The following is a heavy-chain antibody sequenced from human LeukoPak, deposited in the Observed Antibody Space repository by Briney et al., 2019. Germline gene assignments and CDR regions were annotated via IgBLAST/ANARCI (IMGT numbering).Heavy chain of an antibody. CDR2: ISAYNGNT. V-gene: IGHV1-18*01. Sequence: ASVKVSCKASGYTFTSYGISWVRQAPGQGLEWMGWISAYNGNTNYAQKLQGRVTMTTDTSTSTAYMELGSLRSDDTAVYYCARDHRSITMVRGGLTWFDPWGQGTLVTVSS. J-gene: IGHJ5*02. CDR1: GYTFTSYG. D-gene: IGHD3-10*01. CDR3: ARDHRSITMVRGGLTWFDP.